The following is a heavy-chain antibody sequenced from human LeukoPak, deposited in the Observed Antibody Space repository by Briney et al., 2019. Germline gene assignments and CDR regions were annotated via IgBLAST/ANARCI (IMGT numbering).Heavy chain of an antibody. CDR3: ASHSSGWSIWDY. CDR1: GYSFTSYW. J-gene: IGHJ4*02. CDR2: IDPSDSYT. V-gene: IGHV5-10-1*01. D-gene: IGHD6-19*01. Sequence: LGESLKISCKGSGYSFTSYWIGWVRQMPGKGLEWMGRIDPSDSYTNYSPSFQGHVTISADKSISTAYLQWSSLKASDTAMYYCASHSSGWSIWDYWGQGTLVTVSS.